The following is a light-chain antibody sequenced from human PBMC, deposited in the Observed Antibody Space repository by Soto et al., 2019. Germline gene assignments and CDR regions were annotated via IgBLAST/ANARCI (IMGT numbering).Light chain of an antibody. V-gene: IGLV1-40*01. CDR2: GNS. CDR3: QSYDISLSGWV. Sequence: QSALTQPPSVSGAPGQRVTISCTGSSSNIGAGYDVHWYQQLPGTAPKLLIYGNSNRPSGVPDRFSGSKSGTSASLAITGLRAEDEADYYCQSYDISLSGWVFGGGTKVTVL. J-gene: IGLJ3*02. CDR1: SSNIGAGYD.